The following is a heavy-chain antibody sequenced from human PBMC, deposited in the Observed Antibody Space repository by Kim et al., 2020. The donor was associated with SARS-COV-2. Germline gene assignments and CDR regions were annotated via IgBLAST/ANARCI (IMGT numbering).Heavy chain of an antibody. Sequence: SETLSLTCTVSGGSISSGGYYWSWIRQHPGKGLEWIGYIYYSGSTYYNPSLKSRVTISVDTSKNQFSLKLSSVTAADTAVYYCARDLLPTPNYGSGNEGSHGMDVWGQGTTVTVSS. CDR2: IYYSGST. CDR1: GGSISSGGYY. V-gene: IGHV4-31*03. J-gene: IGHJ6*02. D-gene: IGHD3-10*01. CDR3: ARDLLPTPNYGSGNEGSHGMDV.